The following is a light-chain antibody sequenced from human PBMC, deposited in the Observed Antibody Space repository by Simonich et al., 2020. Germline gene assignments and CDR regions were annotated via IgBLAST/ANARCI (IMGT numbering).Light chain of an antibody. Sequence: DIVMTQSPDSLAVSLGERATINCKSSQSVLYSSTNKNYLAWYQQKQGQPPKLLIYWASTRESGVPDRFSGSGSGTDFTLTISSLQAEDVAVYYCQQYYSTPPTFGQGTKLEIK. CDR1: QSVLYSSTNKNY. J-gene: IGKJ2*01. CDR3: QQYYSTPPT. V-gene: IGKV4-1*01. CDR2: WAS.